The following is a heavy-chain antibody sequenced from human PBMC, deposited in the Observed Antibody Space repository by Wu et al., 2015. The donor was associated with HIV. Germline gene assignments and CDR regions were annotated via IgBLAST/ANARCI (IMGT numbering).Heavy chain of an antibody. CDR1: GYTFSSYD. J-gene: IGHJ4*02. CDR3: ARQRAYTSVWYIFDY. CDR2: MNPRSGNT. Sequence: QVQLVQSGAEVKKPGASVKVSCKASGYTFSSYDINWVRQATGQGLEWMGWMNPRSGNTGYAQKFQGRVTMTRDTSISTANMELSSLRSEDTAVYYCARQRAYTSVWYIFDYWGQGTLVTVSS. V-gene: IGHV1-8*01. D-gene: IGHD6-19*01.